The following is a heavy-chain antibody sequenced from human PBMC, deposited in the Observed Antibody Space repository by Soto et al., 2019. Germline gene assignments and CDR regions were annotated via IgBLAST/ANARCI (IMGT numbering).Heavy chain of an antibody. Sequence: QITLKESGNTLVKPTQTITLTCTFSGFSLNTGGLGVGWIRQPPGKALEWLAIIYWNGDKRNSPSLQSSLSIYKDPSYYPXVLXXXNMYXVXTSXXXXVXXQCXGDSLRXYSSHYYYGMDVWGQGNTVTVSS. D-gene: IGHD2-21*02. V-gene: IGHV2-5*01. CDR1: GFSLNTGGLG. CDR2: IYWNGDK. J-gene: IGHJ6*02. CDR3: VXXQCXGDSLRXYSSHYYYGMDV.